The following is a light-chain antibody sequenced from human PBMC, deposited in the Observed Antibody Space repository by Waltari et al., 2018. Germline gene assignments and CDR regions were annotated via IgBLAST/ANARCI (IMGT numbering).Light chain of an antibody. V-gene: IGLV2-8*01. CDR1: RSDVGGYNS. CDR2: EVT. J-gene: IGLJ2*01. CDR3: SSYSGSNKLV. Sequence: QSALTQPPSASGSPGQSVTISCTGTRSDVGGYNSVSWYQQHPGKAPKLMIYEVTKRPSGVPDRFSGSKSGNTASLTVSGLQAEDETDYYCSSYSGSNKLVFGGGTKLTVL.